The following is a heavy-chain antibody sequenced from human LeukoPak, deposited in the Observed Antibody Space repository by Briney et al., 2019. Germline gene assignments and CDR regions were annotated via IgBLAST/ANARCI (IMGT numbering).Heavy chain of an antibody. CDR3: ATQGSYTTGWFDY. D-gene: IGHD6-19*01. V-gene: IGHV3-23*01. J-gene: IGHJ4*02. CDR2: ISGSGGST. CDR1: GFTFCNYA. Sequence: GGSLRLSCAASGFTFCNYAMSWVRQAPGKGLEWVSAISGSGGSTYYADSVKGRFTISRDNSKNTLYLQMNSLRAEDTAVYYCATQGSYTTGWFDYWGQGALVTVSS.